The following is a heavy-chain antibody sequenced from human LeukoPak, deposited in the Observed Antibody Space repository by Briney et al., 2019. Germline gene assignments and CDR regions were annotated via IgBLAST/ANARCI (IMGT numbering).Heavy chain of an antibody. Sequence: SETLSLTCTVSGGSISSYYWSWIRQPPGKGLEWIGYIYYSGSTNYNPSLKSRVTISVDTSKNQFSLKLSSVTAADTAVYYCATGKSSGWYRGNYFDYWGQGTLVTVSS. CDR3: ATGKSSGWYRGNYFDY. D-gene: IGHD6-19*01. J-gene: IGHJ4*02. CDR1: GGSISSYY. CDR2: IYYSGST. V-gene: IGHV4-59*12.